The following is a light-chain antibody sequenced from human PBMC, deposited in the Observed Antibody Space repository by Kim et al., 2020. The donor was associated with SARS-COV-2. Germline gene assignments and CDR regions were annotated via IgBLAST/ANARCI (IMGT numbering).Light chain of an antibody. CDR2: EDN. J-gene: IGLJ3*02. V-gene: IGLV6-57*03. CDR3: QSYESNFWV. Sequence: NFMLTQPHSVSESPGKTVTISCTRSSGSIASNYVQWYQQRPGSAPTPVIYEDNQRPSGVPDRFSGSIDSSSNSASLTISGLKTEDEADYYCQSYESNFWVFGGGTHLTVL. CDR1: SGSIASNY.